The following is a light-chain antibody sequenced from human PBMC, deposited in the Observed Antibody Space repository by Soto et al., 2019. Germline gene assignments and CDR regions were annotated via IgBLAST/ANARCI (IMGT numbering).Light chain of an antibody. J-gene: IGKJ5*01. CDR1: QSFSSN. CDR3: QHYNNWHIT. Sequence: EIVMTQSPATLSVSPGERATLSCRASQSFSSNLAWYQQKPGQAPRLLIYDASTRATGIPARFSGSGSGTEFILTISSLQSEDFADYYCQHYNNWHITFGQGTRLEIK. V-gene: IGKV3-15*01. CDR2: DAS.